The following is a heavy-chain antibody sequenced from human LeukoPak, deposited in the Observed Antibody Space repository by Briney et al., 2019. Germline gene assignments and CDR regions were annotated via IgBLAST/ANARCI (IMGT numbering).Heavy chain of an antibody. V-gene: IGHV1-46*01. CDR3: ARGRPAYGSGSYYKGTIDY. Sequence: ASVKVSCKASGYTFTSYYMHWVRQAPEQGLEWMGIINPSGGSTSYAQKFQGRVTMTRDTSTSTVYMELSSLRSEDTAVYYCARGRPAYGSGSYYKGTIDYWGQGTLVTVSS. CDR1: GYTFTSYY. J-gene: IGHJ4*02. CDR2: INPSGGST. D-gene: IGHD3-10*01.